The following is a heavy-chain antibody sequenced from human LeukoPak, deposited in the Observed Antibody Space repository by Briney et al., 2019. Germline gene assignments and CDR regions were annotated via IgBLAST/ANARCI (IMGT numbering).Heavy chain of an antibody. D-gene: IGHD2-2*01. CDR3: AKGASPQIVVVPAAGGHDAFDI. J-gene: IGHJ3*02. CDR2: INPNSGGT. CDR1: GYTFTGYY. V-gene: IGHV1-2*02. Sequence: ASVKVSCKASGYTFTGYYMHWVRPAPGQGLEWMGWINPNSGGTNYAQKFQGRVTMTRDTSISTAYMELSRLRSDDTAVYYCAKGASPQIVVVPAAGGHDAFDIWGQGTMVTVSS.